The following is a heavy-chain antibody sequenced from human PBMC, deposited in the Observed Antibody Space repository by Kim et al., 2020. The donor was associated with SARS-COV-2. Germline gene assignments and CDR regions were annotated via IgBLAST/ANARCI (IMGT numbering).Heavy chain of an antibody. J-gene: IGHJ6*01. Sequence: GGSLRLSCAASGFTFDDYAMHWVRQVPGKGLEWVSGISWNSGSIGYADSVKGRFTISRDNGKNSLYLQMNSLRAEDTALYYCAKARAHEILTGLYYYYG. CDR1: GFTFDDYA. CDR3: AKARAHEILTGLYYYYG. D-gene: IGHD3-9*01. CDR2: ISWNSGSI. V-gene: IGHV3-9*01.